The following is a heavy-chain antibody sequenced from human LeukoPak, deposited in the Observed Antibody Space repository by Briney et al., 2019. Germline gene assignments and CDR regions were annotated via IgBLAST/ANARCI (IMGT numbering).Heavy chain of an antibody. Sequence: SVKVSCKVSGYTFTDYYMHWVRQAPGQGLEWMGRIIPIFGTANYAQKFQGRVTITTDESTSTAYMELSSLRSEDTAVYYCARGGYSYGTSFDYWGQGTLVTVSS. CDR2: IIPIFGTA. J-gene: IGHJ4*02. V-gene: IGHV1-69*05. D-gene: IGHD5-18*01. CDR1: GYTFTDYY. CDR3: ARGGYSYGTSFDY.